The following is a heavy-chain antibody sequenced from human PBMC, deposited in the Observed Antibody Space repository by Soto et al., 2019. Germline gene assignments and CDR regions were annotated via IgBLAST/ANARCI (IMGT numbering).Heavy chain of an antibody. J-gene: IGHJ4*02. Sequence: SETLSLTCTVSGGSISSYYWSWIRQPPGKGLEWIGSIYHSGTTYYNPSLKGRVTIFADTSNNYFSLKLSSVTAADTAMYYCASYGTTVFGVVNNYWGQGTLVTVSS. V-gene: IGHV4-59*05. CDR1: GGSISSYY. D-gene: IGHD3-3*01. CDR3: ASYGTTVFGVVNNY. CDR2: IYHSGTT.